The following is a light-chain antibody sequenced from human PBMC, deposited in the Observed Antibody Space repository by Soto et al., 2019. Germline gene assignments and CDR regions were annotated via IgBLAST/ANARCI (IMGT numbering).Light chain of an antibody. Sequence: QYVLTQPASVSGSPGQSITISCTGTSSDVGGYNYVSWYQQHPGKAPKLMIYEVSNRPSGVSNRFSGSKSGNTASLTISGLQAEDEADYYCSSYTSSSIDYVFGTGTKLPVL. CDR2: EVS. J-gene: IGLJ1*01. CDR1: SSDVGGYNY. CDR3: SSYTSSSIDYV. V-gene: IGLV2-14*01.